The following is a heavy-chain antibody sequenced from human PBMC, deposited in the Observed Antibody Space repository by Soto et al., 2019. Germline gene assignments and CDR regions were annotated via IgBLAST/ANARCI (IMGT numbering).Heavy chain of an antibody. J-gene: IGHJ4*02. V-gene: IGHV1-2*02. D-gene: IGHD3-16*01. CDR1: GYSFTGYY. CDR3: GKGRIGDVGVFY. Sequence: QVQLVQSGAEVKKSGASVKVSCKASGYSFTGYYIHWVRQAPGQGFEWMGEISPNSGGTKYAQKFQGRATMTRDTSITTVYMDLSNLSPADTAVYYGGKGRIGDVGVFYWGKGTLVTVYS. CDR2: ISPNSGGT.